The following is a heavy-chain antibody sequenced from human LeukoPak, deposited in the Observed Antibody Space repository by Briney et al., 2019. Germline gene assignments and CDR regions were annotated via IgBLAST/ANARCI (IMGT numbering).Heavy chain of an antibody. CDR1: GYTFTGYY. D-gene: IGHD4-17*01. CDR2: INPNSGGA. Sequence: ASVKVSCKASGYTFTGYYMHWVRQAPGQGLEWMGWINPNSGGANYAQKFQGRVTMTRDTSISTAYMELSRLRSDDTVVYYCARENYGDSDAFDIWGQGTMVTVSS. V-gene: IGHV1-2*02. CDR3: ARENYGDSDAFDI. J-gene: IGHJ3*02.